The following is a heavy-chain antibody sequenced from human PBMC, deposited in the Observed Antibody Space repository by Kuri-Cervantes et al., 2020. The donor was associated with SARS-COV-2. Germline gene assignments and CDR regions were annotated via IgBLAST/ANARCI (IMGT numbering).Heavy chain of an antibody. Sequence: GESLKISCAASGFTFSSYAMHWARQAPGKGLEWVAVISYDGSNKYYADSVKGRFTISRDNSKNTLYLQMNSLRAEDTAVYYCATNLVPAAMPFDYWGQGTLVTVSS. CDR2: ISYDGSNK. CDR1: GFTFSSYA. CDR3: ATNLVPAAMPFDY. J-gene: IGHJ4*02. V-gene: IGHV3-30-3*01. D-gene: IGHD2-2*01.